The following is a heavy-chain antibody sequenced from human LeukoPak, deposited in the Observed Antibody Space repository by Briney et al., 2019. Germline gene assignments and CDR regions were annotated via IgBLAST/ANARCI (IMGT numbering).Heavy chain of an antibody. Sequence: GSLRLSCTASGFTFGDYAMRWVRQAPGKGLEWVGFIRSKAYGGTTEYAASVKGRFTISRDDSKSIAYLLMNSLKTEDTAVYYCKSEGAIQQESTYYFDYWGQGTLVTVSS. J-gene: IGHJ4*02. CDR3: KSEGAIQQESTYYFDY. V-gene: IGHV3-49*04. CDR2: IRSKAYGGTT. CDR1: GFTFGDYA. D-gene: IGHD2-2*02.